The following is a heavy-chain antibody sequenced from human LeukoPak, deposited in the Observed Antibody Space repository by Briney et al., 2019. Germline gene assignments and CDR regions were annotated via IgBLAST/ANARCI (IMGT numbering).Heavy chain of an antibody. CDR1: GFTFSSYW. J-gene: IGHJ4*02. V-gene: IGHV3-7*01. D-gene: IGHD2-2*01. CDR2: IKQDGSEK. Sequence: GGSLRLSCAASGFTFSSYWMSWVRQAPGKGLEWVANIKQDGSEKYYVDSVKGRFTISRDNAKNSLYLQMNSLRAEDTAVYYCAREGKRLVPAATDYWGQGTLVTVSS. CDR3: AREGKRLVPAATDY.